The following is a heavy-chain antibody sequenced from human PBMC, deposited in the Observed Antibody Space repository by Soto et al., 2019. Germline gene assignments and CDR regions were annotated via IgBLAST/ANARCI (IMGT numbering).Heavy chain of an antibody. CDR2: ISGGGRST. J-gene: IGHJ6*03. Sequence: EVQLLESGGGLVQVGGSLGLSCAASGFTFTNYGMNWVRQAPGKGLEWVSSISGGGRSTYNGDSVRGRFTISRDTSKNTLYLQTNSLGADDTCVYYGAKQARGGPFDYYLDVWGRGTTVTVSS. CDR3: AKQARGGPFDYYLDV. D-gene: IGHD3-16*01. CDR1: GFTFTNYG. V-gene: IGHV3-23*01.